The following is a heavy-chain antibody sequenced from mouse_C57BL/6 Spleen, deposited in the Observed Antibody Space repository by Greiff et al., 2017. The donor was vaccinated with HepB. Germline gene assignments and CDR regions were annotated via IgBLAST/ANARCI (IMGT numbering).Heavy chain of an antibody. CDR3: ARGLYDYDVLDY. D-gene: IGHD2-4*01. J-gene: IGHJ2*01. CDR1: GYAFSSYW. V-gene: IGHV1-82*01. CDR2: IYPGDGDT. Sequence: QVQLQQSGPELVKPGASVKISCKASGYAFSSYWMNWVKQRPGTGLEWIGRIYPGDGDTNYNGKFKGKATLTADKSSSTAYMQLSSLTSEDSAVYFCARGLYDYDVLDYWGQGTTLTVSS.